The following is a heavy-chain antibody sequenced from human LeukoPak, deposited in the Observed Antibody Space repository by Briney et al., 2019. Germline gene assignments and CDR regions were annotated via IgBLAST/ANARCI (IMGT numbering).Heavy chain of an antibody. D-gene: IGHD3-9*01. CDR3: AREASLVLDWLPNWFDP. CDR1: GFTFSSYG. CDR2: IWYDGSNK. V-gene: IGHV3-33*01. J-gene: IGHJ5*02. Sequence: PGRSLRLPCAASGFTFSSYGMHWVRQAPGKGLEWVAVIWYDGSNKYYADSVKGRFTISRDNSKNTLYLQMNSLRAEDTAVYYCAREASLVLDWLPNWFDPWGQGTLVTVSS.